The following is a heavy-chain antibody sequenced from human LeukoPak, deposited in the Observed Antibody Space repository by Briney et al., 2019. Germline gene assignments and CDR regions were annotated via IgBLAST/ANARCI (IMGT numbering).Heavy chain of an antibody. D-gene: IGHD2-15*01. CDR1: GLTFSSYS. J-gene: IGHJ6*03. CDR2: ISSSSTTI. Sequence: GGSLRLSCAASGLTFSSYSMNWVRQAPGKGLEWVSYISSSSTTIYYADSVKGRFTISRDNAKNSLYLQMNSLRAEDTALYYCARDRCSGGRCYSLSVGHMGVWGKGTTVTVSS. CDR3: ARDRCSGGRCYSLSVGHMGV. V-gene: IGHV3-48*01.